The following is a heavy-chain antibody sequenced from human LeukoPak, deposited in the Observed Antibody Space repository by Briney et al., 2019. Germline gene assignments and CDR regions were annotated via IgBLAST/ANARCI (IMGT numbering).Heavy chain of an antibody. Sequence: SETLCLTCAVYGGSFSGYYWSWIRQPPGKGLEWIGEINHSGSTNYNPSLKSRVTISVDTSKNQFSLKLSSVTAADTAVYYCARASITGYRIVDYWGQGTLVTVSS. J-gene: IGHJ4*02. V-gene: IGHV4-34*01. CDR3: ARASITGYRIVDY. D-gene: IGHD6-13*01. CDR2: INHSGST. CDR1: GGSFSGYY.